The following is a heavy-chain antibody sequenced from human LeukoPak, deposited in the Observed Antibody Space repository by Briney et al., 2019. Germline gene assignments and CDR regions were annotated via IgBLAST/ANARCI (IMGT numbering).Heavy chain of an antibody. Sequence: GGSLRLSCAASGFTFDDYAMHWVRQAPGKGLEWVSGISWNSGSIGYADSVKGRFTISRDNAKNSLYLQMNSLRAEDTAVYYCARPLSGTYYFDYWGQGTLVTVSS. CDR3: ARPLSGTYYFDY. CDR2: ISWNSGSI. V-gene: IGHV3-9*01. J-gene: IGHJ4*02. CDR1: GFTFDDYA.